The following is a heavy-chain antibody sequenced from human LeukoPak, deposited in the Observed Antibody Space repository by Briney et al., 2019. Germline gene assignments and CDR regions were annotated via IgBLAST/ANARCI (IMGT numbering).Heavy chain of an antibody. CDR2: IYYSGST. Sequence: SETLSLTCTVSGGSISSYYWSWIRRPPGKGLEWIGYIYYSGSTNYNPSLKSRVTISIDTSKKQFSLKLSSVTAADTAVYYCARGYSSSSGRPDYWGQGTLVTVSS. J-gene: IGHJ4*02. CDR3: ARGYSSSSGRPDY. CDR1: GGSISSYY. D-gene: IGHD6-6*01. V-gene: IGHV4-59*08.